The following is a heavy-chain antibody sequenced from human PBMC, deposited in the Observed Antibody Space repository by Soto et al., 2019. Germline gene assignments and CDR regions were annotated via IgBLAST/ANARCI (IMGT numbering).Heavy chain of an antibody. D-gene: IGHD3-3*01. V-gene: IGHV1-69*13. CDR1: GGTFSSYA. Sequence: SVKVSCKASGGTFSSYAISWVRQAPGQGLEWMGGIIPIFGTANYAQKFQGRVTITAGESTSTAYMELSSLRSEDTAVYYCARYWGVYDFCCGYYFAVFATFYGIDVWGQGTTVTVSS. J-gene: IGHJ6*02. CDR2: IIPIFGTA. CDR3: ARYWGVYDFCCGYYFAVFATFYGIDV.